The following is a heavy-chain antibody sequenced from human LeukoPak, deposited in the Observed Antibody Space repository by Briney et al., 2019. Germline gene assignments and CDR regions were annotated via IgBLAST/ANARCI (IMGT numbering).Heavy chain of an antibody. V-gene: IGHV3-7*01. CDR2: IKQDGSEK. D-gene: IGHD6-6*01. Sequence: PGGSLRLSCAASGFTFSSYWMSWVRQAPGKGLEWVANIKQDGSEKYYVDSVKGRFTISRDNAKNLLYLQMNSLRAEDTAVYYCASRYSSSSWATPYFDYWGQGTQVTVSS. CDR1: GFTFSSYW. CDR3: ASRYSSSSWATPYFDY. J-gene: IGHJ4*02.